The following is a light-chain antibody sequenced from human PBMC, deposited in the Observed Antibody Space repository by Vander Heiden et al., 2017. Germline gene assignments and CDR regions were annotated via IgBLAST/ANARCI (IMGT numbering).Light chain of an antibody. CDR2: SSN. CDR3: SAWDDSLTGYV. V-gene: IGLV1-44*01. CDR1: SSNIGSNA. J-gene: IGLJ1*01. Sequence: QSVLTQPPSSSGTPGQRVTIFCSGSSSNIGSNAVNWYQQPPGTAPKLLIYSSNQRPSGVPDRFSGSRSGTSASLAISGLQSEDEADYYCSAWDDSLTGYVFGTGTKVTVL.